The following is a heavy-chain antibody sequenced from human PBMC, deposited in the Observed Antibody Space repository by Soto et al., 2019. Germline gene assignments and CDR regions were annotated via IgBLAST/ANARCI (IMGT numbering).Heavy chain of an antibody. CDR3: ARVLKKAQDQGTYYGMEV. CDR1: GFTFSDYY. J-gene: IGHJ6*02. Sequence: GGSLRLSCAASGFTFSDYYMSWIRQAPGKGLEWVSYISSSGSTIYYADSVKGRFTISRDNAKNSLYLQMNSLRAEDTAVYYCARVLKKAQDQGTYYGMEVWGQGTTVTVSS. CDR2: ISSSGSTI. V-gene: IGHV3-11*01. D-gene: IGHD6-6*01.